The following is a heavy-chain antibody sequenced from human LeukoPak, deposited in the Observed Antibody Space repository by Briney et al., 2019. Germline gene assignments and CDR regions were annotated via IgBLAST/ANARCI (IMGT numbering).Heavy chain of an antibody. CDR1: GYTFTSYG. J-gene: IGHJ5*02. D-gene: IGHD2-2*01. Sequence: GASVKVSCKASGYTFTSYGISWVRQAPGQGLEWMGWINPKSGGSNYAPKFEGRVTMTRDTSITTAYMELHRLTSDDTAVYYCARFYCSISDCYGQTNWFDPWGRGTLVTVSS. CDR2: INPKSGGS. V-gene: IGHV1-2*02. CDR3: ARFYCSISDCYGQTNWFDP.